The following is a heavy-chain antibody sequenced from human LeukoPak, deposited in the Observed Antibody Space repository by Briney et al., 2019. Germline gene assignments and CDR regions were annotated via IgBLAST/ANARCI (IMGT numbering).Heavy chain of an antibody. CDR1: GYTFTGYY. CDR3: ARPGNNYNWFDP. V-gene: IGHV1-2*02. CDR2: INPNSGGT. D-gene: IGHD1-1*01. Sequence: ASVKVSCKASGYTFTGYYMHWVRQAPGQGLERMGWINPNSGGTNYAQKFQGRVTMTRDTSISTAYMELSRLRSDDTAVYYCARPGNNYNWFDPWGQGTLVTVSS. J-gene: IGHJ5*02.